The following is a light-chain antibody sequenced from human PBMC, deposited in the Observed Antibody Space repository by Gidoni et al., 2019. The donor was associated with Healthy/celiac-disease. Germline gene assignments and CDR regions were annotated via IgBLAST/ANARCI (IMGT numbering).Light chain of an antibody. Sequence: EIVLTQSPGTLSLSPGERATLSCRASQSVSSSYLAWYQQKPSQAPRLLLYGASRRATGIPDRFSGSGSGTDFTLTISRLEPEDFAVYYCQQYGSSLFTFGPGTKVDIK. V-gene: IGKV3-20*01. J-gene: IGKJ3*01. CDR1: QSVSSSY. CDR3: QQYGSSLFT. CDR2: GAS.